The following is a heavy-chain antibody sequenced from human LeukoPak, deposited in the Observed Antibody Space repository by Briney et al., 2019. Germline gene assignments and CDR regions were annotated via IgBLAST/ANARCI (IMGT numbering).Heavy chain of an antibody. CDR2: IIPIFGTA. CDR3: ASSVNWSAGWQQLVHWFDP. CDR1: GYTFTGYY. Sequence: SVKVSCKASGYTFTGYYMHWVRQAPGQGLEWMGGIIPIFGTANYAQKFQGRVTITADESTSTAYMELSSLRSEDTAVYYCASSVNWSAGWQQLVHWFDPWGQGTLVTVSS. D-gene: IGHD6-13*01. J-gene: IGHJ5*02. V-gene: IGHV1-69*13.